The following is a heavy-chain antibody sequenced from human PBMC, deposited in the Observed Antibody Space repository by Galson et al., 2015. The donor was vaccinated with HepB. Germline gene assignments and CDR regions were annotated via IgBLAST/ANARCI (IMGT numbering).Heavy chain of an antibody. CDR1: GGTFSSYA. CDR2: IIPILGIA. Sequence: SVKVSCKASGGTFSSYAISWVRHAPGQGLEWMGRIIPILGIANYAQKFQGRVTITADKSTSTAYMELSSLRSEDTAVYYCARDGPHYGLGAFDIWGQGTMVTVSS. D-gene: IGHD3-10*01. J-gene: IGHJ3*02. CDR3: ARDGPHYGLGAFDI. V-gene: IGHV1-69*04.